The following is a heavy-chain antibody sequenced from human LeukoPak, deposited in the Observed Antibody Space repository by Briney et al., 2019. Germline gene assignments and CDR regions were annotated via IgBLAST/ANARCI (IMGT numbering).Heavy chain of an antibody. J-gene: IGHJ4*02. Sequence: SETLSLTCTVSGGSISSYYWSWIRQPPGKGLEWIGYIYYSGSTNYNPSLKSRVTISVDTSKNQFSLKLSSVTAADTAVYYCARQDMAVAGTLDYWGQGTLVTVSS. CDR1: GGSISSYY. CDR3: ARQDMAVAGTLDY. V-gene: IGHV4-59*08. CDR2: IYYSGST. D-gene: IGHD6-19*01.